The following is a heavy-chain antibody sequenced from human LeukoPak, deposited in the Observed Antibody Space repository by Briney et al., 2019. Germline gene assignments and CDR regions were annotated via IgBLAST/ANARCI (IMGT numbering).Heavy chain of an antibody. CDR2: IRGDGRAT. Sequence: PGGSLRLSCAASGFIFTDYWMHWVRQAPGKELVWVARIRGDGRATTYADSVKGRFTISRDISKNTLYLEMDSLRGEDTAVYYCARAYDSSWHNFDYWGQGSLVTVSS. D-gene: IGHD6-13*01. CDR3: ARAYDSSWHNFDY. CDR1: GFIFTDYW. J-gene: IGHJ4*02. V-gene: IGHV3-74*03.